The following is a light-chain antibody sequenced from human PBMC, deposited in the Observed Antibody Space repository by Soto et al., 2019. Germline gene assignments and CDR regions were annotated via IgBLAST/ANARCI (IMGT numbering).Light chain of an antibody. Sequence: QSALTQPPSASGSPGQSVTISCTGTSSDVGGYNYVSWYQQYPGRAPKLMIYEVTKRPSGVPDRFSGSKSGNTASLTVSGLQAGDEADDYCSSYAASNNFYFVFGGGTKLTVL. CDR3: SSYAASNNFYFV. V-gene: IGLV2-8*01. CDR1: SSDVGGYNY. J-gene: IGLJ3*02. CDR2: EVT.